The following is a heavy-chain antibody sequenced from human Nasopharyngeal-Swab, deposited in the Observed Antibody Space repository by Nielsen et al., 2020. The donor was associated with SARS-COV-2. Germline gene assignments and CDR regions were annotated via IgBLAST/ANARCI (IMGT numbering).Heavy chain of an antibody. V-gene: IGHV3-53*01. CDR3: ASAVTGPLY. J-gene: IGHJ1*01. D-gene: IGHD4-11*01. CDR2: IYSSGSI. Sequence: ESLKISCAASGFKVSKNYITWVRPAPGKGVEWVSIIYSSGSIYHADSVKGRFIISRDTSKNTLSLRMNSLRVEDTAVYYCASAVTGPLYWGQGTLVTVSS. CDR1: GFKVSKNY.